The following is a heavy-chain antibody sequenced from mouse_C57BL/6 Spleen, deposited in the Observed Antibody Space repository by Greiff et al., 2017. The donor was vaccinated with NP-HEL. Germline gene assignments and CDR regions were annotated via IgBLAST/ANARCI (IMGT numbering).Heavy chain of an antibody. Sequence: EVKVVESGGGLVKPGGSLKLSCAASGFTFSDYGMHWVRQAPEKGLEWVAYISSGSSTIYYADTVKGRFTISRDNAKNTLFLQMTSLRSEDTAMYYCARRKGRDAMDYWGQGTSVTVSS. CDR1: GFTFSDYG. J-gene: IGHJ4*01. CDR3: ARRKGRDAMDY. CDR2: ISSGSSTI. V-gene: IGHV5-17*01.